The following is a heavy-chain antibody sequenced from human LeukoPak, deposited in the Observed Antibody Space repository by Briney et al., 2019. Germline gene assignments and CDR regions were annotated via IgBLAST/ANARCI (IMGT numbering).Heavy chain of an antibody. Sequence: SETLSLTCSVSGGSITSGNYYWSWIRQAPGKGLEWIGYIYYSGSTNYNPSLKSRVTISVDTSKNQFSLKLSSVTAADTAVYYCARDFRSKRGFFYYWGQGTLVTVSS. CDR3: ARDFRSKRGFFYY. CDR2: IYYSGST. D-gene: IGHD3-10*01. CDR1: GGSITSGNYY. J-gene: IGHJ4*02. V-gene: IGHV4-61*01.